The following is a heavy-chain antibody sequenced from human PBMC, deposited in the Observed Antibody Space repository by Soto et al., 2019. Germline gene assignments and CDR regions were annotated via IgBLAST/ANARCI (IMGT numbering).Heavy chain of an antibody. D-gene: IGHD1-26*01. CDR2: IYYSGST. CDR3: AREGGIVGATAADY. J-gene: IGHJ4*02. CDR1: GGSISSGGYY. Sequence: QVQLQESGPGLVKPSQTLSLTCTVSGGSISSGGYYWSWIRQHPGKGLEWIGYIYYSGSTYYNPSLESRVTISVATSKNQFSLKLSSVTAADTAVYYCAREGGIVGATAADYWGQGTLVTVSS. V-gene: IGHV4-31*03.